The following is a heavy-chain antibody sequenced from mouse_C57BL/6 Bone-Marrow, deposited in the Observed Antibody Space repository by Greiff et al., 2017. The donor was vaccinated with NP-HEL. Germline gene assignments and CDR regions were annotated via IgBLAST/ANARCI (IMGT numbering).Heavy chain of an antibody. Sequence: VQLQQPGAELVRPGSSVKLSCKASGYTFTSYWMHWVKQRPIQGLEWIGNIDPSDSDTHYNQKFKDKATLTADKSSSTAYMQLSSLTSEDSAVYYCARGGPNWAWFAYWGQGTLVTVSA. CDR2: IDPSDSDT. V-gene: IGHV1-52*01. J-gene: IGHJ3*01. CDR1: GYTFTSYW. CDR3: ARGGPNWAWFAY. D-gene: IGHD4-1*01.